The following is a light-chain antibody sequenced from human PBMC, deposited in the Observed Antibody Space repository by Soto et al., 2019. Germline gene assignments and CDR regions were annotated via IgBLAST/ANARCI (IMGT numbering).Light chain of an antibody. CDR1: LAISNY. Sequence: DIQMTQSPSSLSAFVGDRVTITCRASLAISNYLAWYQQRPGKGPKLLIYGASTLQSGVPSRFAGSGSGTEFSLTITSLQPEDVATYYCQRYNTVPWAFGQGTKVEIK. V-gene: IGKV1-27*01. CDR2: GAS. CDR3: QRYNTVPWA. J-gene: IGKJ1*01.